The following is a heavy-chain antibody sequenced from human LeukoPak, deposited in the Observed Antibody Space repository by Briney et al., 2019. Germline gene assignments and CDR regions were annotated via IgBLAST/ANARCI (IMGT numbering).Heavy chain of an antibody. Sequence: GGSLRLSCAVSGFTVSSNHMSWVRQAPGKGLEWVSVIYNDGNTYYTDSVKGRFTISRDNSKNTVFLQMNSLRAEGTAMYYCARDREVVTARAQMDVWGKGTTVTVSS. CDR3: ARDREVVTARAQMDV. V-gene: IGHV3-53*01. J-gene: IGHJ6*04. CDR2: IYNDGNT. CDR1: GFTVSSNH. D-gene: IGHD2-21*02.